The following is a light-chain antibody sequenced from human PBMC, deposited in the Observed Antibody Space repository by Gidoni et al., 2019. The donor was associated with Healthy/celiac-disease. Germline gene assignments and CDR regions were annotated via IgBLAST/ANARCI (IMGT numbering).Light chain of an antibody. Sequence: SYELTQPPSVSVSPGQTARITCSGDALPKQYAYWYQQKPGQAPVLVIYKDSERPSGITERFSGSSSGTTVTLTISGVQAEDEAEYYWQSADSSGTYVVFGGGTKLTVL. CDR3: QSADSSGTYVV. V-gene: IGLV3-25*03. CDR1: ALPKQY. J-gene: IGLJ2*01. CDR2: KDS.